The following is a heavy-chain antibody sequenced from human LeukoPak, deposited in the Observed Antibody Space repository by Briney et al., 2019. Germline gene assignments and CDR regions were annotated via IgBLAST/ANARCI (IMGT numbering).Heavy chain of an antibody. V-gene: IGHV1-69*04. D-gene: IGHD2-15*01. CDR3: ARDSGGSYSPGHAAFDY. Sequence: SVTVSCKASGGTFSSYAISWVRQAPGQGLEWMGRIIPILGIANYAQKFQGRVTITADKSTSTAYMELSSLRSEDTAVYYCARDSGGSYSPGHAAFDYWGQGTLVTVSS. CDR2: IIPILGIA. CDR1: GGTFSSYA. J-gene: IGHJ4*02.